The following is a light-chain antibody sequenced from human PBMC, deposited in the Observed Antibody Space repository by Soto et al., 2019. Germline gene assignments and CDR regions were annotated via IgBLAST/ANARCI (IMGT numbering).Light chain of an antibody. Sequence: QSALTQPASVSGSPGQSITISCTGTSIDVGGYNYVSWYQQHPGKAPKLMIYEVSNRPSGLSNRFSGSKSSNTASLTISGLQPEDEADYYCASYTSGSTHVVFGGGTKVTVL. V-gene: IGLV2-14*01. J-gene: IGLJ2*01. CDR2: EVS. CDR1: SIDVGGYNY. CDR3: ASYTSGSTHVV.